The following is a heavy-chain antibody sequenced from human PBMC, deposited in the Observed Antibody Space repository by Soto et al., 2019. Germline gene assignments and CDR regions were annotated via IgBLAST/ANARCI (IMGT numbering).Heavy chain of an antibody. Sequence: EVQLLDSGGGLVQPGGSLRLSCAASGFTFSSYAMYWVRQAPGKGLEWVSVISGSGDSTYYADSVKGRFTISRDNSKNTLYLQMNRLSTEDTAVYYCARRGPGTYFDYWGQGTLVTVSS. V-gene: IGHV3-23*01. D-gene: IGHD6-13*01. CDR3: ARRGPGTYFDY. J-gene: IGHJ4*02. CDR1: GFTFSSYA. CDR2: ISGSGDST.